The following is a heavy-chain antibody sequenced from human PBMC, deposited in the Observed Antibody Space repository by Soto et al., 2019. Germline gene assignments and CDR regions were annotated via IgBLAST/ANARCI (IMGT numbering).Heavy chain of an antibody. V-gene: IGHV4-30-2*01. Sequence: WIRQPPGKGLEWIGYIFHGGSTYYNPSLRSRVTISVDRSRTQFSLKRSSVTAADTAVYYCARGRVVVPAAF. D-gene: IGHD2-2*01. CDR3: ARGRVVVPAAF. CDR2: IFHGGST. J-gene: IGHJ3*01.